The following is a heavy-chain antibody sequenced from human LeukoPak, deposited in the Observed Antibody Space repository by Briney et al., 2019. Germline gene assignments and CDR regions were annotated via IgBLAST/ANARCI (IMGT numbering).Heavy chain of an antibody. CDR3: ARRRSGGRDFDY. V-gene: IGHV4-4*09. CDR2: IYTSGST. Sequence: LRLSCAASGFTFARYAMSWVRQAPGKGLEWIGYIYTSGSTNYNPSLKSRVTISVDTSKSQFSLNLSSVTAADTAVYFCARRRSGGRDFDYWGQGTLVTVSS. D-gene: IGHD2-15*01. J-gene: IGHJ4*02. CDR1: GFTFARYA.